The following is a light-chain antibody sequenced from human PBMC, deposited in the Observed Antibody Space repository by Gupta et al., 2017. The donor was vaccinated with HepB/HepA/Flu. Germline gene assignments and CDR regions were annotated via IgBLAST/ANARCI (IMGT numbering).Light chain of an antibody. CDR2: DAS. V-gene: IGKV3-11*01. J-gene: IGKJ1*01. CDR3: QQRSNWRGT. CDR1: QSVSSY. Sequence: EIVLTQYPATLSLSPGERATLSCRASQSVSSYLAWYQQKPGQAPRLLIYDASNRATGIPARFSGSGSWTDFTLTISSLEPEDFAVYYCQQRSNWRGTFGQGTKVEIK.